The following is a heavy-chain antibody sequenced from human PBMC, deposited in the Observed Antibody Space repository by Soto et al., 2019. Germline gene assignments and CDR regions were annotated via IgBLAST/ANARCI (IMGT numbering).Heavy chain of an antibody. CDR2: ISKDGSTI. V-gene: IGHV3-74*01. J-gene: IGHJ3*02. CDR3: VRDRNTPTLLDI. CDR1: GFTFSNYW. Sequence: EGRLVESGGGLVQPGGSLRLSCAASGFTFSNYWMHWVRHTPGKGPVWVARISKDGSTIGYADSVKGRFTASRDNAKNTLSLQMSSLRAEDTAVYYCVRDRNTPTLLDIWGQGTVVTVSS.